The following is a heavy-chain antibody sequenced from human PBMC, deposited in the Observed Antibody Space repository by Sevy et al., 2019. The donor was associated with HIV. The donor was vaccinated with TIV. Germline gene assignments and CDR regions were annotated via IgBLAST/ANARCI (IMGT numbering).Heavy chain of an antibody. Sequence: SETLSLTCTVSGGSISSSSYYWGWIRQPPGKGLEWIGSIYYSGSTYYNPSLKSRVTISVDTSKNQFSLKLSSVTAADTAVYYCARNDYDCWSGYTEPIPYYYYGMDVWGQGTTVTVSS. CDR1: GGSISSSSYY. J-gene: IGHJ6*02. CDR2: IYYSGST. V-gene: IGHV4-39*01. CDR3: ARNDYDCWSGYTEPIPYYYYGMDV. D-gene: IGHD3-3*01.